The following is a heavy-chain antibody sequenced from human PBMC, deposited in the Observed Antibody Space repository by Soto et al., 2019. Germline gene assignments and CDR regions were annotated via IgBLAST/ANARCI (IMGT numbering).Heavy chain of an antibody. Sequence: PGGSLRLSCAASGFTLSSYAMSWVRQAPGKGLEWVSAISGSGGSTYYADSVKGRFTISRDNSKNTLYLQMNSLRAEDTAVYYCAKDQGEYSSSSSDYWGQGTLVTVSS. D-gene: IGHD6-6*01. V-gene: IGHV3-23*01. J-gene: IGHJ4*02. CDR2: ISGSGGST. CDR3: AKDQGEYSSSSSDY. CDR1: GFTLSSYA.